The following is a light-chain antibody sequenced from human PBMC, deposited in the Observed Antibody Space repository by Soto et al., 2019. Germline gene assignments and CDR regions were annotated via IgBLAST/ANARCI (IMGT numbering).Light chain of an antibody. Sequence: EIVLTQSPATLSLSPGERATLSCRASQSVSSYLAWYQQKPGQAPRLLIYDAANRATGIPARIGGSGSGTDFTLTISSLEPEDFAVYYCQQRSSWPPWTFGQGTKVDIK. CDR3: QQRSSWPPWT. V-gene: IGKV3-11*01. CDR1: QSVSSY. J-gene: IGKJ1*01. CDR2: DAA.